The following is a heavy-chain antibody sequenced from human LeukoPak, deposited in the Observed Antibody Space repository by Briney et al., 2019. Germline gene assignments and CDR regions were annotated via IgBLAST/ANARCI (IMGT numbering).Heavy chain of an antibody. CDR1: GGSISTYF. CDR3: ARDHVTYSSGWYQDY. CDR2: TYHSGNT. D-gene: IGHD6-19*01. Sequence: PSETLSLTCTVSGGSISTYFWSWIRQPPGKGLEWIGYTYHSGNTNYNPSLKSRVTISVDTSKNQFSLKLSSVTAADTAVYYCARDHVTYSSGWYQDYWGQGTLVTVSS. J-gene: IGHJ4*02. V-gene: IGHV4-59*12.